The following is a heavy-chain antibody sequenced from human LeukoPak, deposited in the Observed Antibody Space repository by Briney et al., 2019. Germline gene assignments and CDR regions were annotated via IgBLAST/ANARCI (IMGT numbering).Heavy chain of an antibody. Sequence: PGGSLRLSCAASGFTFSNYQMNWVRQAPGKGLEWLSYINYSGRTIYYADSVKGRFTISRDNAKNSLYLQMNSLRAEDTAVYYCARDRSYYDSSGYYLLDYWGQGTLVTVSP. CDR1: GFTFSNYQ. CDR2: INYSGRTI. J-gene: IGHJ4*02. CDR3: ARDRSYYDSSGYYLLDY. V-gene: IGHV3-48*03. D-gene: IGHD3-22*01.